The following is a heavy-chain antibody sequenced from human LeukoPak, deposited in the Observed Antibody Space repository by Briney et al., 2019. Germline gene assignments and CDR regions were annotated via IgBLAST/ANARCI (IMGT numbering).Heavy chain of an antibody. V-gene: IGHV3-66*03. D-gene: IGHD4-17*01. CDR2: IRDSGET. J-gene: IGHJ5*02. CDR3: ARDRAVTQDWVEFDP. Sequence: GGSLRLSCAGSGFSVSNYYMSWVRQAPGKGLEWVSLIRDSGETFYADSVKGRFTISRDNSKNTLYLQMNRLRVEDTAVYFCARDRAVTQDWVEFDPWGQGTLVTVSS. CDR1: GFSVSNYY.